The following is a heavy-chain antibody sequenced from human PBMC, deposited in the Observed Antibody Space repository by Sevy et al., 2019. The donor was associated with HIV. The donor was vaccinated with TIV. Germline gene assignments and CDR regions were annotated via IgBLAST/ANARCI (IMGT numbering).Heavy chain of an antibody. V-gene: IGHV3-23*01. D-gene: IGHD1-26*01. J-gene: IGHJ3*02. Sequence: GGSLRLSCAASGFTFGTYVMNWVRQAPGKGLEWVSGISGSGGSTYYADSVKGRITISRDNSKNTLYLQMNSLRAEDTAVYYCARAASSWWEHDAFDIWGQGTMVTVSS. CDR3: ARAASSWWEHDAFDI. CDR2: ISGSGGST. CDR1: GFTFGTYV.